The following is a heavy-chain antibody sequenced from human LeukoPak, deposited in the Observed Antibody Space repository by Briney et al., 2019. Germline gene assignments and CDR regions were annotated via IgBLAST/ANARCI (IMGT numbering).Heavy chain of an antibody. V-gene: IGHV3-48*01. CDR2: ISSSSSTI. J-gene: IGHJ4*02. CDR1: GFTFSNYG. D-gene: IGHD3-22*01. Sequence: PGGFLRLSCAASGFTFSNYGMHWVRQAPGKGLEWVSYISSSSSTIYYADSVKGRFTISRDNAKNSLYVQINSLRAEDTAVYYCARGNLYYDSSGFDYWGQGTLVIVSS. CDR3: ARGNLYYDSSGFDY.